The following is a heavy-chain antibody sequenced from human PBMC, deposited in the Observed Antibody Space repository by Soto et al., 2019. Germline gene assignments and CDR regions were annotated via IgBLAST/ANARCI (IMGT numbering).Heavy chain of an antibody. J-gene: IGHJ2*01. CDR1: GFTFSSYA. CDR2: ISGSGGST. D-gene: IGHD4-17*01. Sequence: EVQLLESGGGLVQPGGSLRLSCAASGFTFSSYAMSWVRQAPGKGLEWVSAISGSGGSTYYADSVKGRFPISRDNSKNTLYLQMNSLRAEDTAVYYCAKDKIYGDYGFWYFDLWGRGTLVTVSS. CDR3: AKDKIYGDYGFWYFDL. V-gene: IGHV3-23*01.